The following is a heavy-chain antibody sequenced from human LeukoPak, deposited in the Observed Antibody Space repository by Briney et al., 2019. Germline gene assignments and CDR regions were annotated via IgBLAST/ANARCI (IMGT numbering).Heavy chain of an antibody. D-gene: IGHD5-18*01. J-gene: IGHJ4*02. CDR3: ATIKRGNIFGYFDF. CDR1: GGSFGSHF. V-gene: IGHV4-59*11. CDR2: MLDSENT. Sequence: SETLSLTCSVPGGSFGSHFWSWIRQPPGKGLEWIGYMLDSENTKDNPYFQSRLSLSADTSKNQFSLRLTSVTAADTAVYYCATIKRGNIFGYFDFWGQGILVTVSP.